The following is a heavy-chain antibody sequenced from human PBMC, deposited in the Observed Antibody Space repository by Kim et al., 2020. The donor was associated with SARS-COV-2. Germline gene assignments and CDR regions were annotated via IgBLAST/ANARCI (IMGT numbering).Heavy chain of an antibody. D-gene: IGHD2-15*01. CDR1: GFIFSTYA. J-gene: IGHJ4*02. Sequence: GGSLRLSCAASGFIFSTYAIHWVRQAPGKGLAWVAVIWNDGNQKYYADSVKGRFTISRDNSKNTLYLQMNDLRAEDTATYYCTREYCSSSSCTFDYWGQGALVTVSS. V-gene: IGHV3-33*01. CDR2: IWNDGNQK. CDR3: TREYCSSSSCTFDY.